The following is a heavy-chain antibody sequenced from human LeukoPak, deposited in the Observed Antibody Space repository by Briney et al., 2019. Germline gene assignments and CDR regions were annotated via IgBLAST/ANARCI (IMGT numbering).Heavy chain of an antibody. CDR1: GGSFSGYY. V-gene: IGHV4-34*01. CDR3: ARAGQYSQLKRPNWFDP. Sequence: PSETLSLTCAVYGGSFSGYYWSWIRQPPGKGLEWIGEINHSGSTNYNPSLKSRVTISVDTSKNQFSLKLSSVTAADTAVYYCARAGQYSQLKRPNWFDPWGQGTLVTVSS. D-gene: IGHD6-6*01. J-gene: IGHJ5*02. CDR2: INHSGST.